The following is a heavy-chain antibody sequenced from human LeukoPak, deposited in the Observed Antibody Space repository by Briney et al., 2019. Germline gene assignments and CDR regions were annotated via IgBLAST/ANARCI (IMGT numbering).Heavy chain of an antibody. Sequence: GASVKVSCKASGYTFTGYYMHWVRQAPGQGLEWMGWINPNSGGTNYAQKFQGWVTMTRDTSISTAYMELSRLRSDDTAVYYCARGRYYYDSSGSKRNRGGGYYFDYWGQGTLVTVSS. CDR2: INPNSGGT. D-gene: IGHD3-22*01. J-gene: IGHJ4*02. V-gene: IGHV1-2*04. CDR1: GYTFTGYY. CDR3: ARGRYYYDSSGSKRNRGGGYYFDY.